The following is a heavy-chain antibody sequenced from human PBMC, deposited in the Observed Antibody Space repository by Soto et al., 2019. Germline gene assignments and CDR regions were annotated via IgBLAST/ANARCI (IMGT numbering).Heavy chain of an antibody. J-gene: IGHJ2*01. Sequence: EVQLVQSGAEVKKPGESLKISCKGSGYSFTSYWIGWVRQMPGKGLEWMGIIYPGDSDTRYSPSFQGQVTISADKSISTAYLQWSSLKASDTAMYYCARSKSDIVVVVAATLPGPYWYFDLLGRGTLVTVSS. CDR3: ARSKSDIVVVVAATLPGPYWYFDL. D-gene: IGHD2-15*01. CDR1: GYSFTSYW. CDR2: IYPGDSDT. V-gene: IGHV5-51*03.